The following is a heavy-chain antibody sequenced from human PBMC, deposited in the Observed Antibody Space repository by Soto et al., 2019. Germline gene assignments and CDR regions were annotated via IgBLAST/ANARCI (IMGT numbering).Heavy chain of an antibody. CDR2: VYYGGST. D-gene: IGHD3-22*01. J-gene: IGHJ6*02. V-gene: IGHV4-39*01. Sequence: SETLSLTCTVSGGSISSYYWGWIRQPPGKGLEWIGNVYYGGSTYYNPSLKSRVTISVETSKSQFSLKLSSVTAADTAVYYCAGGDYYHSSGYYFYYYTMDVWGQGTTVTVSS. CDR1: GGSISSYY. CDR3: AGGDYYHSSGYYFYYYTMDV.